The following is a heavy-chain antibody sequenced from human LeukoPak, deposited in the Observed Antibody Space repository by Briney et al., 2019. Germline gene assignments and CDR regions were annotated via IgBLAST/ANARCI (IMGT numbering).Heavy chain of an antibody. CDR3: AKETVVVVAATPDAFDI. D-gene: IGHD2-15*01. J-gene: IGHJ3*02. V-gene: IGHV3-23*01. Sequence: AGGSLRLSCAASGFTFSSYAMSWVRQAPGKGLEWVSGISGSGGSTHYADSVKDRFTISRDNSKNTLCLQMNSLRAEDTAVYYCAKETVVVVAATPDAFDIWGQGTMVTVSS. CDR1: GFTFSSYA. CDR2: ISGSGGST.